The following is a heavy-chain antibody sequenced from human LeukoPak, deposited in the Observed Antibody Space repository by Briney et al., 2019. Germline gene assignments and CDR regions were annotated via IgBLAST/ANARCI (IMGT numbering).Heavy chain of an antibody. D-gene: IGHD5-24*01. CDR3: ARAGVVEMATIGFDY. V-gene: IGHV1-3*01. J-gene: IGHJ4*02. Sequence: ASVKVSCKDSGYTFSSYAIHWVRQAPGQRLEWMGWINAGTGQTKYSQKFQRRVTITRDTSASTAYMELSSLRSEDTAVYSCARAGVVEMATIGFDYWGLGTLVTVSS. CDR2: INAGTGQT. CDR1: GYTFSSYA.